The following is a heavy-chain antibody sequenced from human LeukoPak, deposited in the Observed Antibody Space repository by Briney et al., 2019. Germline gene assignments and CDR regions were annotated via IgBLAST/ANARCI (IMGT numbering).Heavy chain of an antibody. CDR1: GGSFSGYY. J-gene: IGHJ6*03. D-gene: IGHD2-2*01. V-gene: IGHV4-34*01. CDR3: ARARVVVYYMDV. CDR2: INHSGST. Sequence: PSETLSLTCAVYGGSFSGYYWSWIRQPPGKGLEWIGEINHSGSTNYNPSLKSRVTISVDTSKNQFSLKLSSVTAADTAVYYCARARVVVYYMDVWGKGTTVTISS.